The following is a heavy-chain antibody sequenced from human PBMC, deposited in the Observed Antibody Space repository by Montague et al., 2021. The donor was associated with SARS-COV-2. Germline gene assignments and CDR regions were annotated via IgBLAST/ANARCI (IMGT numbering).Heavy chain of an antibody. CDR3: ARDRRIGDGGSWGSAPYYFDF. D-gene: IGHD3-10*01. Sequence: SETLSLTCTVSGNSINTYFWSWIRQPPGKPLGWVGYISYSGNTNYNPSLKSRVTISVDTFKTQFSLNLKSVTAADTAVYYCARDRRIGDGGSWGSAPYYFDFWGQGALVTVSS. J-gene: IGHJ4*02. V-gene: IGHV4-59*01. CDR2: ISYSGNT. CDR1: GNSINTYF.